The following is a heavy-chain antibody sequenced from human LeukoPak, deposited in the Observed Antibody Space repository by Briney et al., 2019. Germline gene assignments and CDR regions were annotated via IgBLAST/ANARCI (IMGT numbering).Heavy chain of an antibody. CDR1: GFTVSSNY. V-gene: IGHV3-23*01. J-gene: IGHJ1*01. CDR2: ISGSGGRT. CDR3: AIFPESTSWPEYFQK. D-gene: IGHD6-13*01. Sequence: GGSLRLSCAASGFTVSSNYMSWVRQAPGKGLEWVSAISGSGGRTDYTDSVKGRFTISRDNSKNTLYLQMNSLRADDTAVYYCAIFPESTSWPEYFQKWGQGTLVTVSS.